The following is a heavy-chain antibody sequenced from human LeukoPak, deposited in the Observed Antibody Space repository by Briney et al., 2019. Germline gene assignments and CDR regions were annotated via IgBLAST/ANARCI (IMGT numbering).Heavy chain of an antibody. D-gene: IGHD6-13*01. CDR2: ISWNSGTI. J-gene: IGHJ4*02. V-gene: IGHV3-9*01. Sequence: PGRSLRLSCAASGFTFNDYAMHWVRQAPGKGLEWVSGISWNSGTIDYADSVKGRFTISRDNAKNSLYLQMNSLRAEDTALYYCAKDSAYSNYNFDYWGQGTLVTASS. CDR3: AKDSAYSNYNFDY. CDR1: GFTFNDYA.